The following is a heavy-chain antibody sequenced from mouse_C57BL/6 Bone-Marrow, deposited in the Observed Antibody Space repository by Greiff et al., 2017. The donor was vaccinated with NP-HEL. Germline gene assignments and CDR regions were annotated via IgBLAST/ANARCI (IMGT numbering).Heavy chain of an antibody. J-gene: IGHJ4*01. CDR1: RFTFTDYY. D-gene: IGHD2-4*01. CDR3: ARSIYYDYADDPFYAMDY. V-gene: IGHV7-3*01. Sequence: DVKLVESGGGLVQPGGSLSLSCAASRFTFTDYYMSWVRQPPGKALEWLVFIRNKANGYTTEYSASVKGRFTISRDNSQSILYLQMNALRAEDSATYYCARSIYYDYADDPFYAMDYWGQGTSVTVSS. CDR2: IRNKANGYTT.